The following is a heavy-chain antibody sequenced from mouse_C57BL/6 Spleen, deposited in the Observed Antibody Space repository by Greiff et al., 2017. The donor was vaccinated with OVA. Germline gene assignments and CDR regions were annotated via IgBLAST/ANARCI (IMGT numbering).Heavy chain of an antibody. CDR3: TTEIITTVAMDY. Sequence: EVKLMESGAELVRPGASVKLSCTASGFNIKDDYMHWVKQRPEQGLEWIGWIDPENGDTEYASKFQGKATITADTSSNTAYLQLSSLTSEDTAVYYCTTEIITTVAMDYWGQGTSVTVSS. V-gene: IGHV14-4*01. CDR1: GFNIKDDY. CDR2: IDPENGDT. J-gene: IGHJ4*01. D-gene: IGHD1-1*01.